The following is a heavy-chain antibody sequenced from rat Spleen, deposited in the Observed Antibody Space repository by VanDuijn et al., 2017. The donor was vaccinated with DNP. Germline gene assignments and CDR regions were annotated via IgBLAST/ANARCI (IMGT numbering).Heavy chain of an antibody. D-gene: IGHD1-10*01. CDR1: GFTFSDYY. CDR3: ARLITTAMDA. Sequence: EVQLVESGGGLVQPGRSLKLSCAASGFTFSDYYMAWVRQAPTKGLEWVAYISFDGSITYYGDSVKGRFTISRDNAKNTQYLQMDSLRSEETATYYCARLITTAMDAWGQGTSVTVSS. V-gene: IGHV5-22*01. J-gene: IGHJ4*01. CDR2: ISFDGSIT.